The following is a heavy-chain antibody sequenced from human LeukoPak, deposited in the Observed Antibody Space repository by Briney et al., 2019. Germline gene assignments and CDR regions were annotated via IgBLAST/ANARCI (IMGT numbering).Heavy chain of an antibody. Sequence: SETLSLTCTVSGGSISSSGYYWGWIRQPPGKGLEWIGSIYYSGHTYYNSSLRSRVTISVDTSKNQLSLKLTSISAADTAVYYCARVRGLGVITPYLDYWGQGTLVTVSS. V-gene: IGHV4-39*01. J-gene: IGHJ4*02. CDR1: GGSISSSGYY. CDR3: ARVRGLGVITPYLDY. D-gene: IGHD3-16*02. CDR2: IYYSGHT.